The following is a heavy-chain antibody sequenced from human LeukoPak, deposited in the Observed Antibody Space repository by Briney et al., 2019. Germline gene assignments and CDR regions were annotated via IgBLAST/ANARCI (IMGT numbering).Heavy chain of an antibody. V-gene: IGHV5-51*01. Sequence: GESLKISCKGSGYSFTSYWIGWVRQMPGKGLEWMGIIYPGDSDTRYSPSFQGQVTISADKSISTAYLQWSSLKASDTAMYYCARSPGYCSSTSCQGGWYGMDVWGQGTAVTVSS. J-gene: IGHJ6*02. CDR3: ARSPGYCSSTSCQGGWYGMDV. D-gene: IGHD2-2*01. CDR1: GYSFTSYW. CDR2: IYPGDSDT.